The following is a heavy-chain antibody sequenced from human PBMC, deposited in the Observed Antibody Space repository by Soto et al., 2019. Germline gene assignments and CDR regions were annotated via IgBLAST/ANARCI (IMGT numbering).Heavy chain of an antibody. CDR2: IYYSGST. Sequence: SEPLSLTCTVSGGSVRSGRYYWSWIRQPPGKGLEWIGYIYYSGSTNYNPSLKSRVTISVDTSKNQFSLKLSSVTAADTAVYYCARDHSFLGAVAGRFDYWGQGTLVTVSS. D-gene: IGHD6-19*01. J-gene: IGHJ4*02. CDR1: GGSVRSGRYY. V-gene: IGHV4-61*01. CDR3: ARDHSFLGAVAGRFDY.